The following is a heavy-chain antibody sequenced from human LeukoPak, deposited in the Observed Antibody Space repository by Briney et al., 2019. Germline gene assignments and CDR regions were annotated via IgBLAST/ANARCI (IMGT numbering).Heavy chain of an antibody. CDR1: GFTFSSYA. CDR2: IYSGGST. CDR3: ARDENGDYVFDY. Sequence: GGSLRLSCVASGFTFSSYAMSWVRQAPGKGLEWVSVIYSGGSTYYADSVKGRFTISRDNSKNTLYLQMNSLRAEDTAVYCCARDENGDYVFDYWGQGTLVTVSS. J-gene: IGHJ4*02. V-gene: IGHV3-53*01. D-gene: IGHD4-17*01.